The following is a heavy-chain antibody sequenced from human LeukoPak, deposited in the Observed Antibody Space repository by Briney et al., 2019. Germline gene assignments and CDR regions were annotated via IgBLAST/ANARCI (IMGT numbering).Heavy chain of an antibody. D-gene: IGHD2-2*01. Sequence: ASVKVSCKASGYTFTGYYMHWVRQAPGQGLEWMGWINPNSGGTNYAQKSQGWVTMTRDTSISTAYMELSRLRSDDTAVYYCASREDIVVVPAAPGAFDIWGQGTMVTVSS. CDR1: GYTFTGYY. V-gene: IGHV1-2*04. CDR2: INPNSGGT. J-gene: IGHJ3*02. CDR3: ASREDIVVVPAAPGAFDI.